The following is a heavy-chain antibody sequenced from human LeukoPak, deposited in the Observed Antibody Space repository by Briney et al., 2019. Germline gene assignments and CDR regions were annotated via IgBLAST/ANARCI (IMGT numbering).Heavy chain of an antibody. D-gene: IGHD3-10*01. CDR3: ARGIAGYNSRGFDY. J-gene: IGHJ4*02. V-gene: IGHV5-51*01. CDR1: GYLFSNYW. Sequence: GESLKISCKGSGYLFSNYWIAWVRQMPGKDLEWMGIIYPGDCDTRYSPSFQGQVTISADKSISTASLQWSSLKASDTAIYYCARGIAGYNSRGFDYWGQGTLVTVSS. CDR2: IYPGDCDT.